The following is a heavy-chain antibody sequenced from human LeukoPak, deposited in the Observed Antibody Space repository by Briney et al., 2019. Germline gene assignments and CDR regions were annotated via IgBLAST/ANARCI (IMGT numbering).Heavy chain of an antibody. Sequence: PGGSLRLSCTTSGFTFSNYGMHWVRQAPGEGLEWVAVIAYDGSKKYYADSVKGRFTISRDNSKNTLYLQMNSLRAEDTAVYYCAKEVAARPVYWGQGTLVTVSS. J-gene: IGHJ4*02. CDR3: AKEVAARPVY. CDR1: GFTFSNYG. CDR2: IAYDGSKK. V-gene: IGHV3-30*18. D-gene: IGHD6-6*01.